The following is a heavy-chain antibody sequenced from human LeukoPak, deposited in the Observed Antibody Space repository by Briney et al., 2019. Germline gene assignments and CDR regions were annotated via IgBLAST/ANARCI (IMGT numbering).Heavy chain of an antibody. CDR2: ISGSGGST. V-gene: IGHV3-23*01. CDR1: GFTFSSYA. Sequence: PGRSLRLSCAASGFTFSSYAMHWVRQAPGKGLEWVSAISGSGGSTDYADSVKGRFTISRDNSKNTLYLQMNSLRAEDTAVYYCAKRTNDYYDSSGYGYGMDVWGQGTTVTVSS. J-gene: IGHJ6*02. D-gene: IGHD3-22*01. CDR3: AKRTNDYYDSSGYGYGMDV.